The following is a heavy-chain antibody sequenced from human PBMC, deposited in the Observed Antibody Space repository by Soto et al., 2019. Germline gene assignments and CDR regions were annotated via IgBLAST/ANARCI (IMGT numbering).Heavy chain of an antibody. CDR1: GGSISSYY. D-gene: IGHD6-19*01. CDR3: ARAYSSGWYATSPSYYYYYMDV. J-gene: IGHJ6*03. Sequence: SETLSLTCTVSGGSISSYYWSWIRQPPGKGLEWIGYIYYSGSTNYNPSLKSRVTISVDTSKNQFSLKLSSVTAADTAVYYCARAYSSGWYATSPSYYYYYMDVWGKGTTVTVSS. CDR2: IYYSGST. V-gene: IGHV4-59*01.